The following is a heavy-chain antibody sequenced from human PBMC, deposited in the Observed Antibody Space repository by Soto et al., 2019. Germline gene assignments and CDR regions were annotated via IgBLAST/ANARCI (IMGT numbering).Heavy chain of an antibody. J-gene: IGHJ6*03. D-gene: IGHD4-17*01. CDR3: ARTTVIYYYYYMDD. Sequence: GGSLRLSCAASGSIFRGWGMHWIRQAPGKGLEWVSYIRSSSSAIYYADSVKGRFTISRDNAKNTLYLQMNSLRAEDTAVYYCARTTVIYYYYYMDDWGKGAPVTVSS. CDR1: GSIFRGWG. CDR2: IRSSSSAI. V-gene: IGHV3-48*01.